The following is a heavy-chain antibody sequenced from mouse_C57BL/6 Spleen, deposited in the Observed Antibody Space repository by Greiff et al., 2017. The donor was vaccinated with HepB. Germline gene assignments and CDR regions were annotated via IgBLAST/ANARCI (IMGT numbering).Heavy chain of an antibody. V-gene: IGHV14-2*01. D-gene: IGHD2-4*01. Sequence: EVQLQQSGAELVKPGASVKLSCTASGFNIKDYYMHWVKQRTEQGLEWIGRIDPEDGETKYAPKFQGKATITADTYSNTAYLQLSSRTSEDTDVYYWAIGRYDYDAACFADWGQGTLVTVSA. J-gene: IGHJ3*01. CDR1: GFNIKDYY. CDR2: IDPEDGET. CDR3: AIGRYDYDAACFAD.